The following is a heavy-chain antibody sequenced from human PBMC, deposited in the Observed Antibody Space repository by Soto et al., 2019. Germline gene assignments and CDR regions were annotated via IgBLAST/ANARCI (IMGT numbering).Heavy chain of an antibody. V-gene: IGHV4-30-4*01. D-gene: IGHD4-17*01. Sequence: QVKLQESGPVVVKPSQTLSLTCTVSGDSISSDDYYWSWIRQPPGQGLEWIGYIPYSGTTSYNPSHKSRVLFSVDTSKNKYSLTLTCVTAADTAVYYCAGSNDYSAYVFDCWGKGTLVTVSS. CDR1: GDSISSDDYY. CDR2: IPYSGTT. CDR3: AGSNDYSAYVFDC. J-gene: IGHJ4*02.